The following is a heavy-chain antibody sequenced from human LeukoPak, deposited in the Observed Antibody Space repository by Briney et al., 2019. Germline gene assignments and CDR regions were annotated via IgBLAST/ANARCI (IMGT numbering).Heavy chain of an antibody. CDR3: ARETAYSSSSGGLYYYGMDV. D-gene: IGHD6-6*01. V-gene: IGHV4-59*01. Sequence: MPSETLSLTCTVSGGSISSYYWSWIRQPPGKGLEWIGYIYYSGSTNYNPSLKGRVTISVDTSKNQFSLKLSSVTAADTAVYYCARETAYSSSSGGLYYYGMDVWGQGTTVTVSS. J-gene: IGHJ6*02. CDR1: GGSISSYY. CDR2: IYYSGST.